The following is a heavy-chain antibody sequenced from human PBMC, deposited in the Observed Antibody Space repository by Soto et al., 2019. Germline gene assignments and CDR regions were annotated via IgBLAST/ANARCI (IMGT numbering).Heavy chain of an antibody. D-gene: IGHD1-26*01. CDR3: PRRYGGTGDY. J-gene: IGHJ4*02. CDR2: IYYSGNT. CDR1: GGSISSYY. V-gene: IGHV4-59*01. Sequence: QVQLQESGPGLVKPSETLSLTCTVSGGSISSYYWSWIRQPPGKGLEWIGYIYYSGNTNYNPSLNSRVTRSLDRSRNQFSPKLTSVTAAATVVYYCPRRYGGTGDYWGQGTLVTVSS.